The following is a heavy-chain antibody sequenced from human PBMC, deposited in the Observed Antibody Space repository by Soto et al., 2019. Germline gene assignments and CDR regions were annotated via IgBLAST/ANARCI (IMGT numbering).Heavy chain of an antibody. D-gene: IGHD6-13*01. V-gene: IGHV4-34*01. CDR1: GGSFSGYY. Sequence: KPSETLSLTCAVYGGSFSGYYWSWIRQPPGKGLEWIGEINHSGSTNYNPSLKSRVTISVDTPKNQFSLKLSSVTAADTAVYYCARGPAAGVFDYWGQGTLVTVSS. CDR3: ARGPAAGVFDY. J-gene: IGHJ4*02. CDR2: INHSGST.